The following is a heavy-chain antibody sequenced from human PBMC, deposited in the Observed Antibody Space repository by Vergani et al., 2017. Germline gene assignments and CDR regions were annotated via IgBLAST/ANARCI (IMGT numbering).Heavy chain of an antibody. D-gene: IGHD7-27*01. CDR2: IKSQIDGGTT. Sequence: LVESGGGLVQPGGSLRLSCAASSVSVSSHYMTWVRQAPGKGLEWVGRIKSQIDGGTTDYAAPVKGRFTISRDDSTNMLYLHMNSLKTEDTAVYYCTTLSPNWAHWWGQGTLVNVSS. CDR3: TTLSPNWAHW. V-gene: IGHV3-15*01. J-gene: IGHJ4*02. CDR1: SVSVSSHY.